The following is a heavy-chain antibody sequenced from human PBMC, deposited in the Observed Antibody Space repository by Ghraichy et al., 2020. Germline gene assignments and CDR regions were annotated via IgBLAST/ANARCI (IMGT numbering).Heavy chain of an antibody. CDR3: AKNYGSGSYYSPDFYYDYGMDV. D-gene: IGHD3-10*01. J-gene: IGHJ6*02. V-gene: IGHV1-2*02. Sequence: ASVKVSCKASGYTFTGYYIHWVRQAPGQGLEWVGWINPNTGGTDYTQKFQGRVTMTRDTSISTAYMELSRLRSDDTAVYYCAKNYGSGSYYSPDFYYDYGMDVWGQGTTVTVSS. CDR1: GYTFTGYY. CDR2: INPNTGGT.